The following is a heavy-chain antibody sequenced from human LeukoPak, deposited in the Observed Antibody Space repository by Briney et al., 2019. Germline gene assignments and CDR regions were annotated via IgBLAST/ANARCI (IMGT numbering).Heavy chain of an antibody. Sequence: GGSLRLSCVASGFPFSSYWMTWVRQAPGKGLEWVANIKQDGSKKSYVDSVKGRFTVSRDNAKNTLYLQVNNLRAEDTAVYYCARGPNSNWSGLDFWGQGTLLTVSS. J-gene: IGHJ4*02. D-gene: IGHD6-6*01. CDR3: ARGPNSNWSGLDF. V-gene: IGHV3-7*01. CDR1: GFPFSSYW. CDR2: IKQDGSKK.